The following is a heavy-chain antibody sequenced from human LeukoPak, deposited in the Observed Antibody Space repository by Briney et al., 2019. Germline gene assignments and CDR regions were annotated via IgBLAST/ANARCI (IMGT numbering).Heavy chain of an antibody. Sequence: ASVKVSCKASGYTFTGYYMHWVRRAPGQGLEWMGWINPNSGGTNYAQKFQGRVTMTRDTSISTAYMELSRLRSDDTAVYYCARDLSPMYSSSWHYNFDYWGQGTLVTVSS. CDR2: INPNSGGT. CDR3: ARDLSPMYSSSWHYNFDY. V-gene: IGHV1-2*02. D-gene: IGHD6-13*01. J-gene: IGHJ4*02. CDR1: GYTFTGYY.